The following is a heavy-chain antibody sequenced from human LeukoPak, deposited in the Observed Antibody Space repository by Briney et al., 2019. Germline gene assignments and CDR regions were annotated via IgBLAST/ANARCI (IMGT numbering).Heavy chain of an antibody. V-gene: IGHV3-7*05. Sequence: QPRGSLRLSCAASGFTFSIYWMSWVRQAPGKGLEWVANIKKDGSEKYHADSVKGRFSISRDNAKNSLYLQMNSLRAEDTAVYYCAREYEGGIDYWGRGTLVTVSS. J-gene: IGHJ4*02. CDR1: GFTFSIYW. CDR2: IKKDGSEK. CDR3: AREYEGGIDY. D-gene: IGHD2-8*01.